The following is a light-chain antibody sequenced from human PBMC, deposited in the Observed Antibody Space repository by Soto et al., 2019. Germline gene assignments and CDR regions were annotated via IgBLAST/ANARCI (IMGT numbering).Light chain of an antibody. J-gene: IGKJ1*01. CDR2: DTS. CDR1: QSVRDRY. V-gene: IGKV3-20*01. CDR3: QQYGSSPGT. Sequence: EIVMTQSPATLSVSPGERATLSCRASQSVRDRYLAWYQQKPGQAPSLLIYDTSTRATGVPDRFSGSGSGTDFALTISRVEPEDFAIYFCQQYGSSPGTFGQGTKVDIK.